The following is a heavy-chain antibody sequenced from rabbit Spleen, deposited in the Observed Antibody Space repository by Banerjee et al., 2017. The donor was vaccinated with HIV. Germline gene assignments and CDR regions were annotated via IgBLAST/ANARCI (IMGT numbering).Heavy chain of an antibody. CDR3: ARGGYAYALDL. Sequence: QEQLVESGGGLVKPQGSLKLSCTASGFSFSNKAVMCWVRQTAGKGLEWIGCIGTGTGSAYYANWAKGRFTISVTSSTTVDLKMTSLTVADTATYFCARGGYAYALDLWGPGTLVTVS. D-gene: IGHD6-1*01. CDR1: GFSFSNKAV. V-gene: IGHV1S45*01. CDR2: IGTGTGSA. J-gene: IGHJ4*01.